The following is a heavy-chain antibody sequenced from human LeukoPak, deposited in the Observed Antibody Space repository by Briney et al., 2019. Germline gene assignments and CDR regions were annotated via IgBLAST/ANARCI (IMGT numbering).Heavy chain of an antibody. CDR1: GGSISSYY. CDR2: IYYSGST. Sequence: SETLSLTCTVSGGSISSYYWSWIRQPPEKGLEWIGYIYYSGSTNYNPSLKSRVTIPVDTSKNQFSLKLSSVTAADTAVYYCAASDYYYYGMDVWGQGTTVTVSS. CDR3: AASDYYYYGMDV. J-gene: IGHJ6*02. V-gene: IGHV4-59*01.